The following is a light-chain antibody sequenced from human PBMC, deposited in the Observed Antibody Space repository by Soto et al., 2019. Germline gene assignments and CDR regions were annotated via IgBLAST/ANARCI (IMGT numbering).Light chain of an antibody. CDR3: SSYTSSSTVV. CDR1: SSDVGGYNY. Sequence: QSALTQPASVSGSPGQSITISCTGTSSDVGGYNYVSWYQQHPGKAPKLMIYEVSNRPSGDSNRFSGSKSGNTASLTISGLQAEDEAHYYCSSYTSSSTVVFGGGTKLTVL. CDR2: EVS. J-gene: IGLJ2*01. V-gene: IGLV2-14*01.